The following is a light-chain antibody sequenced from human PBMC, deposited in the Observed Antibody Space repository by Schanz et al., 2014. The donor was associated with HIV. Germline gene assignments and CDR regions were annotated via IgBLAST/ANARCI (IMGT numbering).Light chain of an antibody. CDR1: QSISNW. CDR2: GAS. CDR3: QQANSFPFALT. J-gene: IGKJ4*01. V-gene: IGKV1-12*02. Sequence: DIQMTQSPSTLSASVGDRVTITCRASQSISNWLAWYQQKPGKAPKLLIYGASSLQSGVPSRFSGSGSGTEFTLTISSLQPEDFATYYCQQANSFPFALTFGGGTKVEIK.